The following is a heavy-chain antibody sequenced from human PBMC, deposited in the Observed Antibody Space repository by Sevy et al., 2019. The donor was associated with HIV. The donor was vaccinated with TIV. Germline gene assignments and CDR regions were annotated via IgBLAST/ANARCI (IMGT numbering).Heavy chain of an antibody. V-gene: IGHV1-69*13. CDR1: GGSFSFYG. D-gene: IGHD3-9*01. Sequence: ASLKVSCKAFGGSFSFYGISWVRQAPGQGLEWMAGIIPILGTTKYAQKFQGRVTITADESTSTVYMELTSLRSEDTAVYYCARGGPDDILTHYGMDVWGQGTTVTVSS. J-gene: IGHJ6*02. CDR2: IIPILGTT. CDR3: ARGGPDDILTHYGMDV.